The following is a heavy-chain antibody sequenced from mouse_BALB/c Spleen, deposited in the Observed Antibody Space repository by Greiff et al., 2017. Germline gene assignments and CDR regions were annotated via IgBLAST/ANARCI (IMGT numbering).Heavy chain of an antibody. Sequence: EVMLLESGGGLVQPGGSMKLSCVASGFTFSNYWMNWVRQSPEKGLEWVAEIRLKSNNYATHYAESVKGRFTISRDDSKSSVYLQMNNLRAEDTGIYYCTRTAGYYFDYWGQGTTLTVSS. CDR2: IRLKSNNYAT. J-gene: IGHJ2*01. D-gene: IGHD1-2*01. V-gene: IGHV6-6*02. CDR3: TRTAGYYFDY. CDR1: GFTFSNYW.